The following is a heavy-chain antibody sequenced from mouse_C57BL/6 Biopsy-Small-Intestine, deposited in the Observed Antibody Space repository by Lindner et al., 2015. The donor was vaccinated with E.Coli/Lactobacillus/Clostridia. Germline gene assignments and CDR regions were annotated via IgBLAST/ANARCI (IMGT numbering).Heavy chain of an antibody. CDR1: GYAFSSSW. CDR3: ARREVYYFDY. Sequence: VQLQESGPELVKPGASVKISCKASGYAFSSSWMNWVKQRPGKGLEWIGRIYLGDGDTNYNGKFKGKATLTADKSSSTAYMQLKSLTSEDSAVYYCARREVYYFDYWGQGTTLTVSS. CDR2: IYLGDGDT. J-gene: IGHJ2*01. V-gene: IGHV1-82*01.